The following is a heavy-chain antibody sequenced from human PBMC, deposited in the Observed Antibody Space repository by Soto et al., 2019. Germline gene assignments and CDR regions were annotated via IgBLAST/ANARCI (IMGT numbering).Heavy chain of an antibody. J-gene: IGHJ6*02. CDR1: GGTFSNYA. D-gene: IGHD1-26*01. CDR3: VVVSGTYPLLYYYGMDV. CDR2: IIPIFPTT. V-gene: IGHV1-69*01. Sequence: QVQLVQSGAEVKKPGSSVKVSCKASGGTFSNYAFSWVRQAPGQGLEWMGGIIPIFPTTSYAQNFQGKVTITVDESTSTAYMELSSLTAEDTAVYYCVVVSGTYPLLYYYGMDVWGQGTTITVSS.